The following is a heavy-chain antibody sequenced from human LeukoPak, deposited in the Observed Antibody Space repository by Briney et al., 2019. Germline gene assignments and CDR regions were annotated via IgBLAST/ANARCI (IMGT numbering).Heavy chain of an antibody. D-gene: IGHD4-17*01. Sequence: PGGSLRLSCTASGFSFGDYAMSWVRQAPGKRLEWVSFIRSKAYGGTTEYAASVKGRFTISRDDSKSIAYLQMNSLKIEDTAVYYCARDYDFGDYPRDYWGQGTLVTVSS. J-gene: IGHJ4*02. CDR3: ARDYDFGDYPRDY. V-gene: IGHV3-49*04. CDR2: IRSKAYGGTT. CDR1: GFSFGDYA.